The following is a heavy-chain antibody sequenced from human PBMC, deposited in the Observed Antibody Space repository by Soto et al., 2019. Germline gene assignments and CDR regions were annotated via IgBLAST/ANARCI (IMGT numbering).Heavy chain of an antibody. CDR3: AKFRSKVVVAATNY. V-gene: IGHV3-23*01. CDR2: ISGSGGST. CDR1: GFNFSNYA. D-gene: IGHD2-15*01. Sequence: EVQLLESGGDLVQPGGSLRLSCAASGFNFSNYAMSWVRQDPGKGLEWVSAISGSGGSTCYADSVKGRFTISRDNSKNTLYLQMNSLRAEDTAIFFCAKFRSKVVVAATNYWGQGILVTVSS. J-gene: IGHJ4*02.